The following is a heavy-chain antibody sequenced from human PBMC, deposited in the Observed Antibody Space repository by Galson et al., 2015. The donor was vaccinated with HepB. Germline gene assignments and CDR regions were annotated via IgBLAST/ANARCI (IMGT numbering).Heavy chain of an antibody. V-gene: IGHV1-69*13. CDR1: GGTFSSYA. CDR3: ARDVTTVNGRYYCYYMDV. CDR2: IIPIFGTA. J-gene: IGHJ6*03. D-gene: IGHD4-11*01. Sequence: SVKVSCKASGGTFSSYAISWVRQAPGQGLEWMGGIIPIFGTANYAQKFQGRVTITADESTSTAYMELSSLRSEDTAVYYCARDVTTVNGRYYCYYMDVWGKGTTVTVSS.